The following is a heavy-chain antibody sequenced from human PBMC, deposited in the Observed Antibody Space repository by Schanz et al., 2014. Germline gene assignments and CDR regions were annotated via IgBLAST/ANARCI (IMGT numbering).Heavy chain of an antibody. CDR1: GFTFSIYG. Sequence: EVQLLESGGGLVQPGGSLRLSCAASGFTFSIYGMSWVRQAPGKGLEWVSRMIGSGSSVFYADSVKGRFTISRDNLKNTVYLQMNSLRAGDTAVYYCAKDGRLPYYGTGSDFAYWGQGSLVTVSS. V-gene: IGHV3-23*01. D-gene: IGHD3-22*01. CDR2: MIGSGSSV. CDR3: AKDGRLPYYGTGSDFAY. J-gene: IGHJ4*02.